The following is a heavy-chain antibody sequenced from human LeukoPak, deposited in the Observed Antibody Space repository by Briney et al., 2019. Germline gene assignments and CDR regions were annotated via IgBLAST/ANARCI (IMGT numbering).Heavy chain of an antibody. CDR1: GFTFSDHA. D-gene: IGHD2-8*01. J-gene: IGHJ6*03. V-gene: IGHV3-30*11. CDR3: ARGHGHCSNGICYDPYFYYMDV. Sequence: GGSLRLSCAASGFTFSDHAMHWVRQAPGKGLEWVAVISFDGSSKYYADSVKGRSIISRDNSKNTLFLQMNSLRAEDTAVYYCARGHGHCSNGICYDPYFYYMDVWGKGTTVTVSS. CDR2: ISFDGSSK.